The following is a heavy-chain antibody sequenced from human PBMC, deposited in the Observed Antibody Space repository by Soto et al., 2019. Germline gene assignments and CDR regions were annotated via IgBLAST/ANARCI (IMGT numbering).Heavy chain of an antibody. J-gene: IGHJ4*02. D-gene: IGHD6-13*01. CDR3: ARDGPYSSSSPTSDIDY. Sequence: PGGSLRLSCAASGFPFSSYGMHWVRQAPGKGLEWVAVIWYDGSNKYYADSVKGRFTISRDNSKNTLYLQMNSLRAEDTAVYYCARDGPYSSSSPTSDIDYWGQGTLVTVSS. V-gene: IGHV3-33*01. CDR1: GFPFSSYG. CDR2: IWYDGSNK.